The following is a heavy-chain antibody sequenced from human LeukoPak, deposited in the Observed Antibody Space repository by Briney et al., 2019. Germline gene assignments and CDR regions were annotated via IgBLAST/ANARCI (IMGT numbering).Heavy chain of an antibody. J-gene: IGHJ4*02. CDR3: ARDEWWLPFDY. D-gene: IGHD2-15*01. CDR2: ISSSSYI. CDR1: GFTFSSYS. V-gene: IGHV3-21*01. Sequence: PGGSLRLSCAASGFTFSSYSMNWVRQAPGKGLEWVSSISSSSYIYYADSVKGRFTISRDNAKNSLYLQMNSLRAEDTAVYYCARDEWWLPFDYWGQGTLVTVSS.